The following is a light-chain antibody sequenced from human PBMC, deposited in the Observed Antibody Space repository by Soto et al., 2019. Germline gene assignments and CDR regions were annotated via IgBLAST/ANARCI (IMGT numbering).Light chain of an antibody. Sequence: QAASVSGSPGQSITISCTGTSSDVGGYNYVSWYQHHPGEAPKLMIYDVSNRPSGVSNRFSGSKSGNTASLTISGLQPEDEADYYCSSYTTSNTRQIVFGTGTKVTVL. CDR2: DVS. CDR3: SSYTTSNTRQIV. CDR1: SSDVGGYNY. J-gene: IGLJ1*01. V-gene: IGLV2-14*03.